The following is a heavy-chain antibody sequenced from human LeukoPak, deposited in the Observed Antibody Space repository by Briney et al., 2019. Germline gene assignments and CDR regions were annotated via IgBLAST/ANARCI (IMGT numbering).Heavy chain of an antibody. V-gene: IGHV1-69*04. CDR1: GGTFSSYT. CDR3: ARDKDAIAARQRGAGWFDP. D-gene: IGHD6-6*01. J-gene: IGHJ5*02. CDR2: IIPNLGIA. Sequence: ASVKVSRKSSGGTFSSYTISWVRQAAGQGLEWMGRIIPNLGIANYPHKFQGRVTVTDAKSTSKAYMELSRLRSEDTAVYYCARDKDAIAARQRGAGWFDPWGQGTLVTVSS.